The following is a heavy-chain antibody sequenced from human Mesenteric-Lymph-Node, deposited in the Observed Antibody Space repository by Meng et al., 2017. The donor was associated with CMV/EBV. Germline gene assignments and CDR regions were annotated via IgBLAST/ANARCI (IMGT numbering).Heavy chain of an antibody. D-gene: IGHD3-22*01. Sequence: ASVKVSCKASGYTFSAYYVHWVRQAPGQGLEWMGWIDPNSSGTRYAQNFQGGVTMTRDTSVSTAYMELSSLRYDDTAMYYCARSPLKTAMPSHYYDSSGYHYYFDSWGQGTLVTVSS. CDR2: IDPNSSGT. CDR1: GYTFSAYY. V-gene: IGHV1-2*02. J-gene: IGHJ4*02. CDR3: ARSPLKTAMPSHYYDSSGYHYYFDS.